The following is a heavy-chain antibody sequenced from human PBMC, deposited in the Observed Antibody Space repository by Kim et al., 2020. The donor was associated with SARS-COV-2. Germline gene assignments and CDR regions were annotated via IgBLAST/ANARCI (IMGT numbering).Heavy chain of an antibody. CDR3: ARVRDIVVVPAAIGY. V-gene: IGHV4-34*01. Sequence: PSLKSRGTISVEPSKNQFSLKLSSVTAADTALYYCARVRDIVVVPAAIGYWGQGTLVTVSS. D-gene: IGHD2-2*01. J-gene: IGHJ4*02.